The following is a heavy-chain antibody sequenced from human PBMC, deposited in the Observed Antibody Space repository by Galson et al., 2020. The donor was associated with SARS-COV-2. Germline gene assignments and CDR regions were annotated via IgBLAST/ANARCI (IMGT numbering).Heavy chain of an antibody. CDR1: GFTFSSYA. J-gene: IGHJ6*02. CDR2: VSYGGSNK. V-gene: IGHV3-30*03. D-gene: IGHD3-9*01. CDR3: ARDLTNYYDILTSYGMDV. Sequence: GESLKIPCAASGFTFSSYAMHWVRQAPGKGLEWVAVVSYGGSNKNYADSVKGRFTISRDNSKNTLYLQMNSLRAEDTAVYYCARDLTNYYDILTSYGMDVWGQGTTVTVSS.